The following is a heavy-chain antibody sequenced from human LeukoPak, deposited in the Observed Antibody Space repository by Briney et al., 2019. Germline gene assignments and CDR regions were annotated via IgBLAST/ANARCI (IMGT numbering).Heavy chain of an antibody. CDR2: ISYDGSNK. CDR3: ARCTTGRTFGSLREIKRSREIDY. D-gene: IGHD1-1*01. CDR1: GFTFSSYG. Sequence: GGSLRLSCAASGFTFSSYGMHWVRQAPGKGLEWVAVISYDGSNKYYADSVKGRFTISRDNSKNTLYLQMNSLRAEDTAVYSCARCTTGRTFGSLREIKRSREIDYWGQGTLVTVSS. V-gene: IGHV3-30*03. J-gene: IGHJ4*02.